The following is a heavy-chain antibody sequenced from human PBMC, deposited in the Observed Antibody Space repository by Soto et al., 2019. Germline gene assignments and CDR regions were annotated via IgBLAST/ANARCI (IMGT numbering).Heavy chain of an antibody. CDR3: VGRQQLVREGDDY. J-gene: IGHJ4*02. D-gene: IGHD6-13*01. Sequence: GGSLRLSCAASGFTFSSYAMSWVRQAPGKGLEWVSAISGSGGSTYYADSVKGRFTISRDNSKNTLYLQMNSLRAEDTAVYYCVGRQQLVREGDDYWGQGTLVTVSS. V-gene: IGHV3-23*01. CDR2: ISGSGGST. CDR1: GFTFSSYA.